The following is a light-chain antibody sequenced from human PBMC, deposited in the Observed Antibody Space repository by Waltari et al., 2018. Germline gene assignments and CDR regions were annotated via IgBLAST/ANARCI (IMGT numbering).Light chain of an antibody. V-gene: IGLV1-51*01. J-gene: IGLJ2*01. CDR2: DNN. CDR1: GSNIGNNY. CDR3: GTWDTSLSKV. Sequence: QSVLTQPPSVSAAPGQKVTISCSGTGSNIGNNYVSWYQQFPGTAPKLLIYDNNKRPSGMPDRFSGSKSGTSATLVITGLQTGDEADYYCGTWDTSLSKVFGGGTKLTVL.